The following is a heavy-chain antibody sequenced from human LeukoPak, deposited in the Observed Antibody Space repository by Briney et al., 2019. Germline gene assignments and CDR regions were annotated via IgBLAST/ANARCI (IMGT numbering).Heavy chain of an antibody. J-gene: IGHJ4*02. CDR2: IYYSGST. D-gene: IGHD5-12*01. CDR3: ARHLVATISFDY. CDR1: GVSISSGGYY. Sequence: SQTLSLTCTVSGVSISSGGYYWSWIRQHPGKGLEWIGYIYYSGSTYYNPSLKSRVTISVDTSKNQFSLKLSSVTAADTAVYYCARHLVATISFDYWGQGTLVTVSS. V-gene: IGHV4-31*03.